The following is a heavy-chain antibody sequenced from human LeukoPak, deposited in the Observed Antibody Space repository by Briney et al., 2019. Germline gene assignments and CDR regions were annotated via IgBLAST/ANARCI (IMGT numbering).Heavy chain of an antibody. CDR2: IYTSGST. D-gene: IGHD3-10*01. CDR3: ARGDRIWFGVDY. J-gene: IGHJ4*02. V-gene: IGHV4-61*02. Sequence: SQTLSLTCTVSGGSISSGSYYWSWIRQPAGKGLEWIGRIYTSGSTNYNPSLKSRVTISVDTSKNQFSLKLSSVTAADTAVYYCARGDRIWFGVDYWGQGTLVTVSS. CDR1: GGSISSGSYY.